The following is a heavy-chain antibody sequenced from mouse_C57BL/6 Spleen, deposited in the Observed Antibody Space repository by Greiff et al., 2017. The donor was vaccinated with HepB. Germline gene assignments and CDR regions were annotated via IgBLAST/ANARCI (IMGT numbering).Heavy chain of an antibody. CDR1: GYTFTSYW. J-gene: IGHJ1*03. V-gene: IGHV1-52*01. CDR3: ARSMDYAWYFDV. CDR2: IDPSDSET. D-gene: IGHD2-4*01. Sequence: VQLQQPGAELVRPGSSVKLSCKASGYTFTSYWMHWVKQRPIQGLEWIGNIDPSDSETHYNQKFKDKATLTVDKSSSTAYMQLSSLTSEDSAVYYCARSMDYAWYFDVWGTGTTVTVSS.